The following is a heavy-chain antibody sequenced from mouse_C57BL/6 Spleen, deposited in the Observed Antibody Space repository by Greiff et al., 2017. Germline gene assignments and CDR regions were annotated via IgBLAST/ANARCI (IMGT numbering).Heavy chain of an antibody. Sequence: QVQLQQPGAELVRPGSSVKLSCKASGYTFTSYWMDWVKQRPGQGLEWIGNIYPSDSETHYNQKFKDKATLTVDKSSSTAYMQLSSLTSEDSAVYYCARSLRYGAMDYWGQGTSVTVSS. V-gene: IGHV1-61*01. J-gene: IGHJ4*01. CDR3: ARSLRYGAMDY. CDR1: GYTFTSYW. CDR2: IYPSDSET. D-gene: IGHD1-1*01.